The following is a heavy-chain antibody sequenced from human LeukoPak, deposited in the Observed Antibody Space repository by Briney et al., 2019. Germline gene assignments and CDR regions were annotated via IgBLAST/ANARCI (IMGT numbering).Heavy chain of an antibody. J-gene: IGHJ4*02. CDR2: IYYSGST. CDR1: GGSISSSSYY. Sequence: NPSXXLSLTCTVSGGSISSSSYYWGWIRQPPGKGLEWIGSIYYSGSTYYNPSLKSRVTISVDTSKNQFSLKLSSVTAADTAVYYCARLFDYWGQGTLVTVSS. V-gene: IGHV4-39*01. CDR3: ARLFDY.